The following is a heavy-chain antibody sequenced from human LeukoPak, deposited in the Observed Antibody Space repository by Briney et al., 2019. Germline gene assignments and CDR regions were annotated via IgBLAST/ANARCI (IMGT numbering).Heavy chain of an antibody. Sequence: SETLSLTCAVSGYSISSGYYWGWLRQPPGKGLEWIGSMYNSGGTYYNPSLNTRVTISVDTSKNQFSLKLSSVTAADTAMYYCARSGSYYYYMDVWGQGTTVTVSS. CDR2: MYNSGGT. CDR3: ARSGSYYYYMDV. CDR1: GYSISSGYY. V-gene: IGHV4-38-2*01. J-gene: IGHJ6*03. D-gene: IGHD3-10*01.